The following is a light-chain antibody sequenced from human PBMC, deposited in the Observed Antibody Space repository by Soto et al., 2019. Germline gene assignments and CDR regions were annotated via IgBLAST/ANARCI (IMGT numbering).Light chain of an antibody. Sequence: EIVLTQSPGTLSLSPGERATLSCRASQSVSSSYLAWYQRKPGQAPRLLIYDASSRATGIPDRFSGSGSGTDFTLTISGLEPEDFAVYYCQQYGSPPITFGGGTKVEIK. CDR3: QQYGSPPIT. CDR2: DAS. V-gene: IGKV3-20*01. J-gene: IGKJ4*01. CDR1: QSVSSSY.